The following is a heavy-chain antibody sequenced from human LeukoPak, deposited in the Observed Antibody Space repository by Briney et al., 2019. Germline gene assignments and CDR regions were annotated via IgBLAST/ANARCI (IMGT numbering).Heavy chain of an antibody. Sequence: AGGSLRLSCAASGFTFSTNWMSWVRQAPGKGLEWVSAISGSGGSTYYADSVKGRFTISRDNSKNTLYLQMNSLRAEDTAVYYCAKDFRGSGSYYKDYYYYGMDVWGQGTTVTVSS. D-gene: IGHD3-10*01. CDR2: ISGSGGST. CDR3: AKDFRGSGSYYKDYYYYGMDV. V-gene: IGHV3-23*01. CDR1: GFTFSTNW. J-gene: IGHJ6*02.